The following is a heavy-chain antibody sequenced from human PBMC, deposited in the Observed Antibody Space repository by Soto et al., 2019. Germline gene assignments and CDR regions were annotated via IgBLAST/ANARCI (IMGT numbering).Heavy chain of an antibody. D-gene: IGHD3-10*01. J-gene: IGHJ4*02. CDR3: VTEMGASRGPFDN. CDR1: VFPFGANA. CDR2: LSNTGRRT. Sequence: PGGSLRLSCVVSVFPFGANAMSWVRQAPGKGLEWVSGLSNTGRRTYYADSVKGRFTISRDNSENTVYLQMNSLRVEDTAVYYCVTEMGASRGPFDNWGQGTLVTVSS. V-gene: IGHV3-23*01.